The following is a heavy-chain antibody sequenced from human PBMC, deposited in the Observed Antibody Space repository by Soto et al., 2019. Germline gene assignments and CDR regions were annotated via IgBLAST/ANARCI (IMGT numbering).Heavy chain of an antibody. Sequence: GGSLRLSCETSGVSFRSYVLHWDRQAPGKGLEWVAVLSYYERDKYYADSVKGRFTISRDNSKNTLYLQMNSLRTEDTAVYYCAREGSGDAYSAGGAMDCWGQGTLVTVSS. CDR1: GVSFRSYV. D-gene: IGHD4-4*01. J-gene: IGHJ4*02. CDR2: LSYYERDK. V-gene: IGHV3-30*04. CDR3: AREGSGDAYSAGGAMDC.